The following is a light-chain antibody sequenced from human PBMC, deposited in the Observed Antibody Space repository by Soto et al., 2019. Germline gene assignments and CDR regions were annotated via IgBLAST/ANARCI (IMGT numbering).Light chain of an antibody. Sequence: DIQMTQSPSSLSAFVGDRVTITCRASQGIGNDLGWYQQRPGKAPKRLIYSASTLQSGVPSRFSGNGSGTEFSLTISSLRTEDLATYFCLQYKNFSYTFGQGTKLEIK. J-gene: IGKJ2*01. V-gene: IGKV1-17*01. CDR1: QGIGND. CDR2: SAS. CDR3: LQYKNFSYT.